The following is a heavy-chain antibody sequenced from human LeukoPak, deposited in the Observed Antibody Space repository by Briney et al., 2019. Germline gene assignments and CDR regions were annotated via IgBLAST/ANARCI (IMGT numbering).Heavy chain of an antibody. CDR2: IYYSGST. J-gene: IGHJ3*02. Sequence: SETLALTCTVWGGSISSYYWSWIRQPPGKGLEWIGYIYYSGSTNYNPSFKGRVTISVDESKNRFSLKLSSVTAEDTAVYYCARQRTTVTTASAFDIWGQGTMVTVSS. V-gene: IGHV4-59*08. CDR3: ARQRTTVTTASAFDI. CDR1: GGSISSYY. D-gene: IGHD4-17*01.